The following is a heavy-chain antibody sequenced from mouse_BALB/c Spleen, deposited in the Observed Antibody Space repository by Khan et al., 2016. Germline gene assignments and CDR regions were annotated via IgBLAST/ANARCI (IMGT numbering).Heavy chain of an antibody. V-gene: IGHV1-20*02. Sequence: VQLKQSGPELVKPGASVKISCKASAYSFIGYFMNWVMQSHGKSLEWIGRINPYNGDTFYNQKFKGKATLTVDKSSSTAHMELRSLASEDSAVYYCARDYGSPRGAMDYWGQGTSVTVSS. CDR1: AYSFIGYF. CDR2: INPYNGDT. D-gene: IGHD1-1*01. CDR3: ARDYGSPRGAMDY. J-gene: IGHJ4*01.